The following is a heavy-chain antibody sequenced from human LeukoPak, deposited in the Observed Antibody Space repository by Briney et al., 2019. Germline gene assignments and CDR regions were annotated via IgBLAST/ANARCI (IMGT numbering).Heavy chain of an antibody. CDR2: ISSSSNYI. D-gene: IGHD6-19*01. CDR1: GFTFSSYS. CDR3: ARDPSSGWYLKGWLDP. V-gene: IGHV3-21*01. Sequence: GGSLRLSCAASGFTFSSYSMNWVRQAPGKGLEWVSSISSSSNYIYYADSVKGRFTISRDNAKNSLYLQMNSLRAEDTAVYYCARDPSSGWYLKGWLDPWGQGTLVTVSS. J-gene: IGHJ5*02.